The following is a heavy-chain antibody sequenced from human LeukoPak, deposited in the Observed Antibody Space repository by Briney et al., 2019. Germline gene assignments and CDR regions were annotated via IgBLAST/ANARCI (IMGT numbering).Heavy chain of an antibody. Sequence: SETLSLTCTVSGGSISSSSYYWGWIRQPPGKGLEWIGSIYYSGSTYYNPSLKSRVTISVDTSKNQFSLKLSSVTAADTAVYYCASRYHCGGDCYYFDYWGQGTLVTVSS. D-gene: IGHD2-21*02. V-gene: IGHV4-39*07. CDR2: IYYSGST. CDR3: ASRYHCGGDCYYFDY. J-gene: IGHJ4*02. CDR1: GGSISSSSYY.